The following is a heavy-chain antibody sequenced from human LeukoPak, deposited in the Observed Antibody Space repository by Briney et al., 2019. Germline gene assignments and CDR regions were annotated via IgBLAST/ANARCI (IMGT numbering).Heavy chain of an antibody. Sequence: SVKVSCKASGYTFISYGISWVRQAPGQGLEWMGGFIPIFGTANYAQKFQGRVTITADESTSTAYMELSSLRSEDTAVYYCARAPSPRYCSNTSCPYYYYYMDVWGKGTTVTVSS. V-gene: IGHV1-69*13. CDR3: ARAPSPRYCSNTSCPYYYYYMDV. D-gene: IGHD2-2*01. CDR2: FIPIFGTA. CDR1: GYTFISYG. J-gene: IGHJ6*03.